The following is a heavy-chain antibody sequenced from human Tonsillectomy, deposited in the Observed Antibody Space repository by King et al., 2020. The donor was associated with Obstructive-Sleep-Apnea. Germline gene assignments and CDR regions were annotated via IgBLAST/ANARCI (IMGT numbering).Heavy chain of an antibody. CDR3: ARAGGALLWFGELLDSSDY. Sequence: VQLVESGGGVFQPGRSLRLSYAASGFIFSSYAMHWVRQAPGKGRKWVAVISYDGINKNYAESVKGRFTISIDNSKNMLYLQMNSLRAEDTAVYYCARAGGALLWFGELLDSSDYWGQGTLVTVSS. D-gene: IGHD3-10*01. J-gene: IGHJ4*02. CDR1: GFIFSSYA. CDR2: ISYDGINK. V-gene: IGHV3-30-3*01.